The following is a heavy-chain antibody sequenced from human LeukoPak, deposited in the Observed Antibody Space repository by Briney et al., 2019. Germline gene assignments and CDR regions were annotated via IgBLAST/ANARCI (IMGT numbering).Heavy chain of an antibody. CDR2: ISRSGSTI. D-gene: IGHD3-10*01. CDR1: GFTFSSYE. V-gene: IGHV3-48*03. Sequence: QPGGSLRLSCAASGFTFSSYEMNRVRQAPGKGLEWVSYISRSGSTIYYADSVKGGFTISRDNAKNSLYLQMNSLRAEDTAVYYCARETMVRGDGRAFDIWDQGTMVTVSS. J-gene: IGHJ3*02. CDR3: ARETMVRGDGRAFDI.